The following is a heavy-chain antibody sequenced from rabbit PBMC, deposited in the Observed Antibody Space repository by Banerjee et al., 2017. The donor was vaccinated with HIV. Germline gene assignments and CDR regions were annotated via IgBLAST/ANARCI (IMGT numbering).Heavy chain of an antibody. CDR1: GFDFSTNR. V-gene: IGHV1S45*01. CDR3: ARDLAGVIGWNFNL. D-gene: IGHD4-1*01. J-gene: IGHJ4*01. Sequence: QEQLEESGGDLVKPEGSLTLTCTASGFDFSTNRMCWVRQAPGKGLEWIACISAGDSGSAYYASWAKGRFTISKTSSTTVTLQMTSLTAADTATYFCARDLAGVIGWNFNLWAQGTLVTVS. CDR2: ISAGDSGSA.